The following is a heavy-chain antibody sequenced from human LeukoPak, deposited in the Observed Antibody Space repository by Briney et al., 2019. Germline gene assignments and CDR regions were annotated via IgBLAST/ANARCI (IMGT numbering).Heavy chain of an antibody. V-gene: IGHV3-23*01. Sequence: PGGSLRLSCAASGFTFSSYAVSWVRQAPGKGLEWVSSISGSGGSTFYVDSVKGRFTISRDNTKNTLYLQMNSLRAEDTALYYCAKDPQRGSPYYFDYWGQGTLVTVSS. D-gene: IGHD1-26*01. J-gene: IGHJ4*02. CDR2: ISGSGGST. CDR1: GFTFSSYA. CDR3: AKDPQRGSPYYFDY.